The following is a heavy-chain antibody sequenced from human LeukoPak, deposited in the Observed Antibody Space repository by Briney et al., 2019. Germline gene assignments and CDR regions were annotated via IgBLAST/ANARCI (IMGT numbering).Heavy chain of an antibody. CDR1: GGSISSGAYY. J-gene: IGHJ5*02. D-gene: IGHD3-16*01. V-gene: IGHV4-31*03. CDR2: IHYSGST. Sequence: PSQTLSLTCTVSGGSISSGAYYWSWIRQHPGKGLEWIGYIHYSGSTYYNPTLKSRVTISVDTSKKQFYLKVNSVTATDTAVYYCASSETVMRTWGQGTLVTVSS. CDR3: ASSETVMRT.